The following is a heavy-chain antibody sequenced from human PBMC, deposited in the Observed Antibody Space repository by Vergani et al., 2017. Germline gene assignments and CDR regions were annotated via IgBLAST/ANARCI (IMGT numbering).Heavy chain of an antibody. Sequence: EVQLVESGGGLVQPGRSLRLSCTASGFTFGDYAMSWVRQAPGKGLEWVGFIRSKAYGGTTEYDASVKGRFTIARDDSKSIAYPQMNSLKTEDTAVYYCTRDQSHRAVAGTIGIDVWGEGSTVTVFS. J-gene: IGHJ6*04. D-gene: IGHD6-19*01. CDR1: GFTFGDYA. CDR3: TRDQSHRAVAGTIGIDV. V-gene: IGHV3-49*04. CDR2: IRSKAYGGTT.